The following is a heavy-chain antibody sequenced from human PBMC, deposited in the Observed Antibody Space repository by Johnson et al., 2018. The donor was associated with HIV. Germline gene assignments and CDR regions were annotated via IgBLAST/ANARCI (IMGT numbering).Heavy chain of an antibody. J-gene: IGHJ3*02. Sequence: QVQLVESGGGVVQPGGSLRLSCAASGFTFSSYGMHWVRQAPGKGLEWVAFIRYDGSNKYYADSVKGRFTISRDNSKNTLYLQMNSLRAEDTAVYYCARGLRSGIVVVYDAFDIWGQGTMVTVSS. CDR2: IRYDGSNK. D-gene: IGHD3-22*01. CDR3: ARGLRSGIVVVYDAFDI. CDR1: GFTFSSYG. V-gene: IGHV3-30*02.